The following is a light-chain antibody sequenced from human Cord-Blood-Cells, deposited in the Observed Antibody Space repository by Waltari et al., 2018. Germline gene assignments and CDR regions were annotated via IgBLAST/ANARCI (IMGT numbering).Light chain of an antibody. CDR2: KDS. Sequence: SSELTQPPSVSVSPGQTARIPCSGDPLPKQYAYWYQQKPGQAPVLVIYKDSERPSGIPERFSGSSSGTTVTLTISGVQAEDEADYYCQSADSSGTYVFGTGTKVTVL. J-gene: IGLJ1*01. V-gene: IGLV3-25*03. CDR1: PLPKQY. CDR3: QSADSSGTYV.